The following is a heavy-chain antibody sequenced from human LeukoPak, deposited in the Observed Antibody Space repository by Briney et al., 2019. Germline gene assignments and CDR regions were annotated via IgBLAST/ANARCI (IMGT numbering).Heavy chain of an antibody. V-gene: IGHV4-34*01. CDR1: GGSFSGYY. Sequence: SETLSLTCAVYGGSFSGYYWSWIRQPPGKGLEWIGETNHSGSTNYNPSLKSRVTISVDTSKNQFSLKLSSVTAADTAVYYCARDLGRITMVRGVGPNDYWGQGTLVTVSS. D-gene: IGHD3-10*01. CDR3: ARDLGRITMVRGVGPNDY. CDR2: TNHSGST. J-gene: IGHJ4*02.